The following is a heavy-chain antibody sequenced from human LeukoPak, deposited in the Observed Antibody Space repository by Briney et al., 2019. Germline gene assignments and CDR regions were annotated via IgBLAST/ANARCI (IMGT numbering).Heavy chain of an antibody. CDR1: GFTFSNYA. CDR3: ARDDALGDNALDI. D-gene: IGHD3-16*01. J-gene: IGHJ3*02. V-gene: IGHV3-33*08. CDR2: ILNDGSQE. Sequence: GGSLRLSCAASGFTFSNYAISWVRQAPGKGLERVAVILNDGSQEKYADSVKGRFTISRDNSKNTLFLQMNSLRAEDTAVYYCARDDALGDNALDIWGQGTMVTVSS.